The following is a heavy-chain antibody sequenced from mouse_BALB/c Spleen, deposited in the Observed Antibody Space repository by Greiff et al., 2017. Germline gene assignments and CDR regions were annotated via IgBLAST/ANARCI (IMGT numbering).Heavy chain of an antibody. CDR2: INPSTGYT. Sequence: VQLQQSGAELAKPGASVKMSCKASGYTFTSYWMHWVKQRPGQGLEWIGYINPSTGYTEYNQKFKDKATLTADKSSSTAYMQLSSLTSEDSAVYYCARDYGNYLYYFDYWGQGTTLTVSS. CDR3: ARDYGNYLYYFDY. V-gene: IGHV1-7*01. J-gene: IGHJ2*01. D-gene: IGHD2-1*01. CDR1: GYTFTSYW.